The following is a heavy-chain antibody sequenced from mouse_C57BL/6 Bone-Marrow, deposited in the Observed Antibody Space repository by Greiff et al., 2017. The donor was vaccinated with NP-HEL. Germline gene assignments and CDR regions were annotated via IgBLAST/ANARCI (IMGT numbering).Heavy chain of an antibody. Sequence: EVKLMESGGGLVKPGGSLKLSCAASGFTFSSYTMSWVRQTPEKRLEWVATISGGGGNTYYPDSVKGRFTISRDNAKNTLYLQMSSLRSEDTALYYCARHSALYYVYPYWYFDVWGTGTTVTVSS. CDR1: GFTFSSYT. V-gene: IGHV5-9*01. J-gene: IGHJ1*03. CDR3: ARHSALYYVYPYWYFDV. D-gene: IGHD2-2*01. CDR2: ISGGGGNT.